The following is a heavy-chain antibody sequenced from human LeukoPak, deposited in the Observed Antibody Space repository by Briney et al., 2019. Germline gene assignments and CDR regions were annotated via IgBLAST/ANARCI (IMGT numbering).Heavy chain of an antibody. V-gene: IGHV3-11*01. CDR2: ISSSGSTI. J-gene: IGHJ6*02. Sequence: GGSLRLSCAASGFIFSDYYMSWIRQAPGKGLEWVSYISSSGSTIYYADSVKGRFTISKDNAKNSLYLQMNSLRAEDTAVYYCASGPPTEDYYGMDVWGQGTTVTVSS. CDR3: ASGPPTEDYYGMDV. D-gene: IGHD1-26*01. CDR1: GFIFSDYY.